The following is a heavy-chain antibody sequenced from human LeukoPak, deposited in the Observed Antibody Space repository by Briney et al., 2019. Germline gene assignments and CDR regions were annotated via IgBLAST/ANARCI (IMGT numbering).Heavy chain of an antibody. Sequence: AGGSLRLSCTASGFTFSNYGMHWVRQAPGKGLEWVAIIWYDGSNKYSADSVKGRFTISRDNSKNTLYLQMNSLRAEDTAVYYCAKNAHYQGYSYGGIDYWGQGTLVTVSS. CDR2: IWYDGSNK. D-gene: IGHD5-18*01. J-gene: IGHJ4*02. V-gene: IGHV3-30*02. CDR1: GFTFSNYG. CDR3: AKNAHYQGYSYGGIDY.